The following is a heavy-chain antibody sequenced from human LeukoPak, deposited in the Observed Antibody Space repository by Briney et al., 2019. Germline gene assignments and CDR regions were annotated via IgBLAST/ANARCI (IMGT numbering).Heavy chain of an antibody. CDR2: IYYSGST. Sequence: PSETLSLTCTVSGGSISSSSYYWGWIRQPPGKGLEWIGSIYYSGSTYYNPSLRSRVTISVDTSKNQFSLKLSSVTAADTAVYYCAKLRTTVTHLGYYYYYGRDVWGKGTTVTVSS. CDR1: GGSISSSSYY. J-gene: IGHJ6*04. D-gene: IGHD4-4*01. V-gene: IGHV4-39*01. CDR3: AKLRTTVTHLGYYYYYGRDV.